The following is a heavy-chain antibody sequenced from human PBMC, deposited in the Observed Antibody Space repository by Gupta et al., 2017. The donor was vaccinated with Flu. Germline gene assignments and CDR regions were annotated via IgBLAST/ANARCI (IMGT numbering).Heavy chain of an antibody. V-gene: IGHV3-23*01. CDR3: AKRRVSGELSPVDY. CDR2: ISGSGGST. Sequence: SYAMSWVRQAPGKGLEWVSLISGSGGSTYYADSVKGRFTISRDNSKNTLYLQMNSLRAEDTAVYYCAKRRVSGELSPVDYWGQGTLVTVSS. CDR1: SYA. D-gene: IGHD3-16*02. J-gene: IGHJ4*02.